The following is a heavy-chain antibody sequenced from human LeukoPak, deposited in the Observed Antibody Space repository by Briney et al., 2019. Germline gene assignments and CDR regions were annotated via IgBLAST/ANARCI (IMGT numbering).Heavy chain of an antibody. CDR3: ARGYGGYGELNWFDP. D-gene: IGHD5-12*01. CDR2: IIPIFGTA. CDR1: GGTFSSYA. V-gene: IGHV1-69*05. Sequence: WASVKVSCKASGGTFSSYAISWVRQAPGQGLEWMGGIIPIFGTANYAQKFQGRVTITTDESTSTVYMELSSLRSEDTAVYYCARGYGGYGELNWFDPWGQGTLVTVSS. J-gene: IGHJ5*02.